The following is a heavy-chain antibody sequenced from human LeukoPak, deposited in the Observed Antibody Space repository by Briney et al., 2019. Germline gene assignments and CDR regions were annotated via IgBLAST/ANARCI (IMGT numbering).Heavy chain of an antibody. V-gene: IGHV3-23*01. CDR3: AGSSGWLFDY. Sequence: GGSLRLSCAASGFTFSSYAMSWVRQAPGKGLEWVSAIRGDGSQIYYADSVRGRFTISRDNAKNTVYLQMNSLRAEDTAVYYCAGSSGWLFDYWGQGSLVAVSS. CDR1: GFTFSSYA. J-gene: IGHJ4*02. D-gene: IGHD6-19*01. CDR2: IRGDGSQI.